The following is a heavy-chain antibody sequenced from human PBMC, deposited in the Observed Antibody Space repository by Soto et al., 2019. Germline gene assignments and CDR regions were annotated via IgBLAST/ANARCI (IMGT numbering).Heavy chain of an antibody. D-gene: IGHD6-19*01. CDR2: LSSRGSSI. V-gene: IGHV3-11*01. CDR3: ARVAARAGSVDYFDY. Sequence: KPGGSLRLSCSASGFTFSDYYMTWIRQAPGKGLECISYLSSRGSSIYYADSVRGRFTISRDNARNSLYLQMNSLTAEDTAVYYCARVAARAGSVDYFDYWGQGTLVTVSS. J-gene: IGHJ4*02. CDR1: GFTFSDYY.